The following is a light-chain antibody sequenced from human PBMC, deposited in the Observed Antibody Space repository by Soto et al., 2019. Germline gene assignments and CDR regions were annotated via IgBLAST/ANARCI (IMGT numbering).Light chain of an antibody. V-gene: IGKV3-20*01. CDR3: QQYPSSPLT. J-gene: IGKJ4*01. CDR2: GVS. Sequence: EVLLTQSPGTLSLSPGDPATHSFSASQTLCNTCLAWYQQKPGQAPRLRSHGVSNRATGVPAKVSGSGSGTDFALTVSRLEPEDVSVYYCQQYPSSPLTCGGGPKVEF. CDR1: QTLCNTC.